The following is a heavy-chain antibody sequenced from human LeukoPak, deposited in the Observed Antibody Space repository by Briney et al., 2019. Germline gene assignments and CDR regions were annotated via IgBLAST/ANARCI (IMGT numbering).Heavy chain of an antibody. Sequence: PGGSLRLSCAASGFTFSSYAMHWVRQAPGKGLEYVSAISSNGGSTYYANSVKGRFTISRDNSKNTLYLQIGSLRAEDMAVYYCARGVSSSSSSRGDYWGQGTLVTVSS. D-gene: IGHD6-6*01. CDR1: GFTFSSYA. CDR3: ARGVSSSSSSRGDY. V-gene: IGHV3-64*01. J-gene: IGHJ4*02. CDR2: ISSNGGST.